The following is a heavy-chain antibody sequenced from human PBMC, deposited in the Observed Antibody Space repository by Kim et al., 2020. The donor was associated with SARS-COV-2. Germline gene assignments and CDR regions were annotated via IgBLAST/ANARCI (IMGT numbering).Heavy chain of an antibody. V-gene: IGHV3-48*01. CDR3: ARVSSSLSLDS. CDR2: I. Sequence: IYYADSVKGRFTISRDNAKSSLHLQMNSLRAEDTAVYYCARVSSSLSLDSWGQGTLVTVSS. D-gene: IGHD6-6*01. J-gene: IGHJ4*02.